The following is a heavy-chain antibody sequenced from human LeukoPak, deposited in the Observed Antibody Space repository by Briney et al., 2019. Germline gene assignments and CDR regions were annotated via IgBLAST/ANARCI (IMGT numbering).Heavy chain of an antibody. CDR2: IASNGGTK. J-gene: IGHJ4*02. V-gene: IGHV3-64*02. CDR3: AREYFTSNSCYIWGLGY. Sequence: PGGSLSLSCAASGFSFSTYTMRWVRQAPGKGLEYVSGIASNGGTKYYAESVKGRFTISRDNFKNTVYLQMDSLRTEDMAVYYCAREYFTSNSCYIWGLGYWGQGTLVTVSS. CDR1: GFSFSTYT. D-gene: IGHD2-2*02.